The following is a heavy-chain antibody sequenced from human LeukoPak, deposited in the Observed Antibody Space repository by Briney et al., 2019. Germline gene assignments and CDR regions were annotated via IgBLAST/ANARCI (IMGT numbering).Heavy chain of an antibody. J-gene: IGHJ4*02. CDR2: ISSKSDGGTT. Sequence: GGSLRLSCAASGFTFSSYSMNWVRQAPGKGLEWVGRISSKSDGGTTDYAAPVKGRFTISRDDSTNTLSLHMSGLKAEDTALYFCITEPHDYGGFPFGYWGQGTLVTVSS. CDR3: ITEPHDYGGFPFGY. CDR1: GFTFSSYS. V-gene: IGHV3-15*01. D-gene: IGHD4-23*01.